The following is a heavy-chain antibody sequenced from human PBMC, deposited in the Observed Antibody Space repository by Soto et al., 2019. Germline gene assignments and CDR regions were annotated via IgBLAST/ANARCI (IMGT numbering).Heavy chain of an antibody. CDR1: GFTFSDYY. J-gene: IGHJ6*02. D-gene: IGHD3-16*01. CDR2: ISSSSSYT. Sequence: GGSLSLSCAASGFTFSDYYMSWIRQAPGKGLEWVSYISSSSSYTNYADSVKGRFTISRDNAKNSLYLQMNSLRPEDTALYYCTKARLWGGDGYNSYYYNAMDVWGQGTTVTVSS. V-gene: IGHV3-11*05. CDR3: TKARLWGGDGYNSYYYNAMDV.